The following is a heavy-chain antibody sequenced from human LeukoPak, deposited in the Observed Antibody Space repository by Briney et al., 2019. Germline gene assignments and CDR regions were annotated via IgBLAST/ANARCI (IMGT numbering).Heavy chain of an antibody. CDR1: GGSISSSSYY. D-gene: IGHD6-19*01. Sequence: SETLSLTCTVSGGSISSSSYYWGWIRQPPGKGLEWIGSIYYSGSTYYNPSLKSRVTISVDTSKNQFSLKLSSVTAADTAVYYCARDSAGVADVDYWGQGTLVTVSS. V-gene: IGHV4-39*07. CDR3: ARDSAGVADVDY. CDR2: IYYSGST. J-gene: IGHJ4*02.